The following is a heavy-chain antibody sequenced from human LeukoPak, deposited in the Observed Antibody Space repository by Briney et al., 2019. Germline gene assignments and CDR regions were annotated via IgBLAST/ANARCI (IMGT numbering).Heavy chain of an antibody. CDR1: GFTFSNYG. Sequence: GGSLRLSCAASGFTFSNYGMSWVRQAPGKGLEWVAAICDSGSNKNYADSVKGRFTISRDNSKNTLYLQMNSLRAEDTAVYYCARVEQFCGGDCADDAFDIWGQGTMVTVSS. CDR2: ICDSGSNK. J-gene: IGHJ3*02. D-gene: IGHD2-21*02. V-gene: IGHV3-33*01. CDR3: ARVEQFCGGDCADDAFDI.